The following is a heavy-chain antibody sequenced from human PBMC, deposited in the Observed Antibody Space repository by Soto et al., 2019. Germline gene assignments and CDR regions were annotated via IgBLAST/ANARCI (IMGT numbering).Heavy chain of an antibody. CDR1: GYTFTSYY. CDR3: ARGRGGYCSGGSCYFDY. V-gene: IGHV1-46*01. J-gene: IGHJ4*02. CDR2: INPSGGST. Sequence: ASVKVSFKASGYTFTSYYMHWVRQAPGQGPEWMGIINPSGGSTSYAQKFQGRVTMTRDTSTSTVYMELSSLRSEDTAVYYCARGRGGYCSGGSCYFDYWGQGTLVTVSS. D-gene: IGHD2-15*01.